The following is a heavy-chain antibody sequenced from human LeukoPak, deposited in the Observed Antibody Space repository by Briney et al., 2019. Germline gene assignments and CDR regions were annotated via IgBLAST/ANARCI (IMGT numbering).Heavy chain of an antibody. V-gene: IGHV4-39*07. D-gene: IGHD4-23*01. Sequence: PSETLSLTCTVSGGSISSSSYYWGWIRQPPGKGLEWIGSIYYSGSTYYNPSLKSRVTISVDTSKNQFSLKLSSVTAADTAVYYCARDSDYGGNSPTDYYGMDVWGQGTTVTVSS. J-gene: IGHJ6*02. CDR2: IYYSGST. CDR3: ARDSDYGGNSPTDYYGMDV. CDR1: GGSISSSSYY.